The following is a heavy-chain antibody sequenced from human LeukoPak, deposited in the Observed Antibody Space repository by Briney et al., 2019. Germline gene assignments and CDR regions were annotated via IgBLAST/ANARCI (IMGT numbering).Heavy chain of an antibody. J-gene: IGHJ3*02. CDR3: AKGQQWLVLGLAFDI. CDR1: GFTFSSYG. CDR2: ISYDGSNK. V-gene: IGHV3-30*18. D-gene: IGHD6-19*01. Sequence: PGGSLRLSCASSGFTFSSYGMHWVRQAPGKGLECVAVISYDGSNKYYADSVKGRFTISRDNSKNTLYLQMNSLRAEDTAVYYCAKGQQWLVLGLAFDIWGQGTMVTVSS.